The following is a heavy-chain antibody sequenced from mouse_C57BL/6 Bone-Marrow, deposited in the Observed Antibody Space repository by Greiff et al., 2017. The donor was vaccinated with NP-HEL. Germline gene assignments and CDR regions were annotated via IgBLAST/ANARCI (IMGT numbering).Heavy chain of an antibody. J-gene: IGHJ2*01. Sequence: EVQLQQSGAELVRPGASVKLSCTASGFNIKDYYMHWVKQRPEQGLEWIGRIDPEDGDTEYAQKFLGKATMTADTSSNTAYLQLSSLTSEDTAVYYCTTRDYGNYFDYWGQGTTLTVSS. CDR1: GFNIKDYY. V-gene: IGHV14-1*01. CDR3: TTRDYGNYFDY. D-gene: IGHD2-1*01. CDR2: IDPEDGDT.